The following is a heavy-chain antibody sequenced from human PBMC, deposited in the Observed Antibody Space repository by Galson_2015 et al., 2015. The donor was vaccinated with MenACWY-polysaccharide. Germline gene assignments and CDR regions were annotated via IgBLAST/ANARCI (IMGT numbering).Heavy chain of an antibody. Sequence: SLRLSCAASGFTFSTYWMHWVRQAPGKGLVWVSRIKSDGSSTNYADSVKGRFTISRDNAKNTLYLQMNSLRAEDTALYYCARGYSANGWGQRTLVAVSA. J-gene: IGHJ4*02. V-gene: IGHV3-74*01. CDR3: ARGYSANG. CDR1: GFTFSTYW. D-gene: IGHD5-12*01. CDR2: IKSDGSST.